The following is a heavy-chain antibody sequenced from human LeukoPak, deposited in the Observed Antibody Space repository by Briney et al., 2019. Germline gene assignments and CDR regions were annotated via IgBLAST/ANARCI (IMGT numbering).Heavy chain of an antibody. J-gene: IGHJ3*02. CDR1: GGSSSDYF. CDR2: INHGGST. V-gene: IGHV4-34*01. D-gene: IGHD6-13*01. Sequence: SETLSLTCAVYGGSSSDYFWSWIRQPPGKGLEWIGEINHGGSTNYNPSLKSRLTMSVDTSETQLSLKLSSVTAADTAVYYCARGNVGQQLAPPDIWGQGTMVTVS. CDR3: ARGNVGQQLAPPDI.